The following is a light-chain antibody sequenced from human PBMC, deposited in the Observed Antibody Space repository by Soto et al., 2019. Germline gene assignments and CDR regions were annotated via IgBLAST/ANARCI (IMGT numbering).Light chain of an antibody. Sequence: QSVLTQPASVSGSPGQSITISCTGTSSDVGGHNYVSWCQQHPGTAPKLMIYEVTNRPSGVSNRFSGSKSGNTASLTISGLQAEDEADYYCSSYTSSTTLDVVFGGGTKLTVL. CDR1: SSDVGGHNY. CDR2: EVT. J-gene: IGLJ2*01. CDR3: SSYTSSTTLDVV. V-gene: IGLV2-14*01.